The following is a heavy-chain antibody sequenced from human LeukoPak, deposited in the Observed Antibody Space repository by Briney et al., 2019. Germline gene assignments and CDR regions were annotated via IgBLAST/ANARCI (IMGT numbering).Heavy chain of an antibody. D-gene: IGHD6-19*01. V-gene: IGHV3-23*01. J-gene: IGHJ1*01. CDR1: GLTFSEYA. Sequence: QPGGSLRLSCAASGLTFSEYAMTWVRQAPGKGLEWVSGITTGGRSYYADSVKGRFTISRDNSKNTVYLQLNSVRAEDTAVYWCVKNGAVAVHYFQLWRQGTQVTVSS. CDR3: VKNGAVAVHYFQL. CDR2: ITTGGRS.